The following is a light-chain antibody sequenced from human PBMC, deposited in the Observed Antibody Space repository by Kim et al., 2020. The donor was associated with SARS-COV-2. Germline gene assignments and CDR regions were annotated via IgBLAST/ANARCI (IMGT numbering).Light chain of an antibody. Sequence: GQSITISCTGTSSDFGGYNYVSWYQQHPGKAPKLMIFDVSKRPSGVSNRFSASKSGNTASLTISGLQAEDEADYYCSSYTSSSTLLFGGGTKLTVL. CDR3: SSYTSSSTLL. V-gene: IGLV2-14*04. CDR1: SSDFGGYNY. J-gene: IGLJ2*01. CDR2: DVS.